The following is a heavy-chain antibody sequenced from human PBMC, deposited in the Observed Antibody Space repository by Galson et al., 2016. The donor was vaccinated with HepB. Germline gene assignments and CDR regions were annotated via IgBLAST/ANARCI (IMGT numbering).Heavy chain of an antibody. D-gene: IGHD5-18*01. Sequence: SLRLSCAASGFAFDIYAIHWVRQAPGKGLEWVSGISWNSAYVGYADSVKGQFTISRDNAKNSLYLQMNSLRAEDTALYYCARVVRDYRTYSYSGTSYAMDVWGQGTTVTVSS. V-gene: IGHV3-9*01. CDR1: GFAFDIYA. CDR3: ARVVRDYRTYSYSGTSYAMDV. CDR2: ISWNSAYV. J-gene: IGHJ6*02.